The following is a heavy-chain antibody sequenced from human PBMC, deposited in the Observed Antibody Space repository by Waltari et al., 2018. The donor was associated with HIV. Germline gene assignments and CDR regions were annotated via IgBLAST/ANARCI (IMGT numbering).Heavy chain of an antibody. D-gene: IGHD3-3*01. V-gene: IGHV4-61*02. J-gene: IGHJ3*02. CDR1: GGSISSGSYY. Sequence: QVQLQESGPGLVKPSQTLSLTCTVSGGSISSGSYYWSWIRQPAGKGLEWIGRIYTSGSTSYIPALKSRVTISVDTSKNQFSLKLSSVTAADTAVYYCARDVIFGVVRGAFDIWGQGTMVTVSS. CDR3: ARDVIFGVVRGAFDI. CDR2: IYTSGST.